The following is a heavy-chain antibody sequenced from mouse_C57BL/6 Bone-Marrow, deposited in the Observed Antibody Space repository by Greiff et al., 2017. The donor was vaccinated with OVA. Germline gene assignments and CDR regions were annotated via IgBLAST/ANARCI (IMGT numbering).Heavy chain of an antibody. CDR3: ARDSNRAWFAY. Sequence: EVQLQESGPGMVKPSQSLSLTCTVTGYSITSGHDWHWIRHFPGNKLEWMGYISYSGSTNYNPSLKSRISITHDTSKNHFFLKLNSVTTEDTATYYCARDSNRAWFAYWGQGTLVTVSA. J-gene: IGHJ3*01. CDR2: ISYSGST. D-gene: IGHD2-5*01. V-gene: IGHV3-1*01. CDR1: GYSITSGHD.